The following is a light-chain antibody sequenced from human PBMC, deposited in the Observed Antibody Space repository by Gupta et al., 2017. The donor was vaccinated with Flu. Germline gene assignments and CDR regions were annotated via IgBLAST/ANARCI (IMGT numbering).Light chain of an antibody. Sequence: DVVMTQSQLSLPVTLGQPASISCRSSQSLVYKNGITYLNWLQQRPGQSQRRLIDEVSNRDSGFPDRFSGSGSVTDFTLTSSRGEAEDAGVYYCMRGTRPWTFGQGTRLEI. CDR1: QSLVYKNGITY. V-gene: IGKV2-30*01. J-gene: IGKJ2*02. CDR3: MRGTRPWT. CDR2: EVS.